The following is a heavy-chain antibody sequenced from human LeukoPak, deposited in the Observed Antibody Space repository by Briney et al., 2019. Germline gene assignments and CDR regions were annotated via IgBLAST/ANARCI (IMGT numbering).Heavy chain of an antibody. CDR3: AYMRGLYYGIDY. Sequence: QPGGSLRLSCAASGFTFSSYAMSWVRQAPGKGLEWVSSISGSDGSTYYADSVKGRFTISRDNSKNTLYLQMNSLRAEDTAVYYCAYMRGLYYGIDYWGQGTLVTVSS. CDR1: GFTFSSYA. J-gene: IGHJ4*02. CDR2: ISGSDGST. D-gene: IGHD3-10*01. V-gene: IGHV3-23*01.